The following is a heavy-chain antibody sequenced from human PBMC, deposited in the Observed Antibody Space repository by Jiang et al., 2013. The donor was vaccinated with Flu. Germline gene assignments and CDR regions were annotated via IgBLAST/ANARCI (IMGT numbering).Heavy chain of an antibody. Sequence: GGGVVQPGRSLRLSCAASGFTFSSYGMHWVRQAPGKGLEWVAVISYDGSNKYYADSVKGRFTISRDNSKNTLYLQMNSLRAEDTAVYYCAKDHKGVVVITAAYFDYWGQGTLVTVSS. D-gene: IGHD3-22*01. CDR3: AKDHKGVVVITAAYFDY. J-gene: IGHJ4*02. CDR2: ISYDGSNK. CDR1: GFTFSSYG. V-gene: IGHV3-30*18.